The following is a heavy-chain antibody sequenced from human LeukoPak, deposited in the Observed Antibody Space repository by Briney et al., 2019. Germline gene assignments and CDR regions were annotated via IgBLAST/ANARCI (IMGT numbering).Heavy chain of an antibody. J-gene: IGHJ4*02. CDR1: GFTFSDYA. CDR3: AKVSGGDILTGYHRGYFDY. CDR2: INDGGGLT. Sequence: GGSLRLSCAASGFTFSDYAMSWVRQAPGKGLEWVSAINDGGGLTYYADSVKGRFTISRDNSKNTLYLQMNTLRAEDTAVYYCAKVSGGDILTGYHRGYFDYWGQGTLVTVSS. V-gene: IGHV3-23*01. D-gene: IGHD3-9*01.